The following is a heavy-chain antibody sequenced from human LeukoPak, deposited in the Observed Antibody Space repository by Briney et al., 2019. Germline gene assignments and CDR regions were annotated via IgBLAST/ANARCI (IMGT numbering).Heavy chain of an antibody. CDR1: GFTFSKYA. V-gene: IGHV3-21*06. CDR2: ISSSGRI. CDR3: ARIDAFDI. J-gene: IGHJ3*02. Sequence: RGSLRLSCAASGFTFSKYAMNWVRQAPGKGLEWVSSISSSGRIQYADSVKGRFTISRDNARNSLYLQMNSLRAEDTAVYYCARIDAFDIWGQGTMVTVSS.